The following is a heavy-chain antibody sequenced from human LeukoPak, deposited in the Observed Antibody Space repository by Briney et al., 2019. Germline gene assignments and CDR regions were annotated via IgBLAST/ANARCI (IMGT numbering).Heavy chain of an antibody. CDR3: AKEGGDIVVVVAAGFDS. CDR2: IRYDGRNK. CDR1: GFTFSSYG. Sequence: GGSLRLSCAASGFTFSSYGMYWVRQAPGKGLEGVAFIRYDGRNKYYADSVKGRFTISRDNSKNTLYLQMNSLRAEDTAVYYCAKEGGDIVVVVAAGFDSWGQGTLVTVSS. D-gene: IGHD2-15*01. V-gene: IGHV3-30*02. J-gene: IGHJ4*02.